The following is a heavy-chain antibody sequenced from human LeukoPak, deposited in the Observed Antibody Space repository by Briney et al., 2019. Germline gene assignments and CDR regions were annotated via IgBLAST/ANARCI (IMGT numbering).Heavy chain of an antibody. J-gene: IGHJ4*02. Sequence: PGGSLRLSCAASRFTFSSYDMHWVRQATGKGLEWVSAIGTAGDTYYPGSVKGRFTISRDNAKNTLYLQMNSLTAEDTALYYCTRGYVGIDYWGQGTLVTVSS. CDR1: RFTFSSYD. CDR2: IGTAGDT. V-gene: IGHV3-13*01. CDR3: TRGYVGIDY. D-gene: IGHD5-12*01.